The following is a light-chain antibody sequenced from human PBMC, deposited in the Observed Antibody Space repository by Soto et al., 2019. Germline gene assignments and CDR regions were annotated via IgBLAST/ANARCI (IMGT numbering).Light chain of an antibody. V-gene: IGLV2-14*01. CDR3: SSYTVTRSYV. CDR2: EVS. J-gene: IGLJ1*01. CDR1: SSDVGGYNY. Sequence: QLVLTQPASVSGSPGQSITISCTGTSSDVGGYNYVSWYQHHPGKAPKLMIHEVSDRPSGISNRFSGSKSGNTASLTISGLQAEDEADYYCSSYTVTRSYVFGTGTKVTVL.